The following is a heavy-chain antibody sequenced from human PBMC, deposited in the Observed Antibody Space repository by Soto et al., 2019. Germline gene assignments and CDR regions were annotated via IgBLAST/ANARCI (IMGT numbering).Heavy chain of an antibody. J-gene: IGHJ4*02. V-gene: IGHV1-18*01. CDR3: GRRSWNADNGSRIDY. D-gene: IGHD3-10*01. Sequence: GPGVKKPGASVKVSCETYGYTFDRHGVSWVRQAPGQGLEWMGWISATNGNTDSAQKFQGRVTLTTDTSTSTAFLELRNLRSDDSAVYYCGRRSWNADNGSRIDYWGQGTQVTVSS. CDR2: ISATNGNT. CDR1: GYTFDRHG.